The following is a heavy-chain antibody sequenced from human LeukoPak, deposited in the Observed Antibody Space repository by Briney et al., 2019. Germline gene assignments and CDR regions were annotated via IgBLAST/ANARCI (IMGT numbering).Heavy chain of an antibody. D-gene: IGHD6-13*01. CDR1: GFTFDDYG. V-gene: IGHV3-20*04. CDR3: ARDLSASWYSLAY. CDR2: INWDGEST. J-gene: IGHJ4*02. Sequence: PGGSLRLSCAVSGFTFDDYGMSWVRHAPGKGLEWVSGINWDGESTVYGDSVQGRFIISRDNAENALYLQMNGLRAEDTAVYYCARDLSASWYSLAYWGRGTPVTVSS.